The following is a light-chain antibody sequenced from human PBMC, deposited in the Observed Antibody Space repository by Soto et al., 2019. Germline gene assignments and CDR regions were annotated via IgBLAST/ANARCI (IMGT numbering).Light chain of an antibody. CDR3: SSFTGSGTLGV. J-gene: IGLJ1*01. CDR2: EVT. Sequence: QSVLTQPASVSGSPGQSITISCTGTSSDDGGYNYVSWYQHHPGKAPKLMIYEVTKRPSGVSNRFSGSKSGNTASLTISGLQAEDEADYYCSSFTGSGTLGVFGTGTKVTVL. V-gene: IGLV2-14*01. CDR1: SSDDGGYNY.